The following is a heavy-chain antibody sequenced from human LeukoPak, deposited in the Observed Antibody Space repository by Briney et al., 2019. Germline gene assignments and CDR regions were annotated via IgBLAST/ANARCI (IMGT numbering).Heavy chain of an antibody. Sequence: SENLSLSCTVSGGSISSSSYYWGWIRQPPGKGLEWIGYIYYSGSTNYNPSLKSRVTISVDTSKNQFSLKLSSVTAADTAVYYCARRVYGGNARCCYFDYWGQGTLVTVSS. CDR3: ARRVYGGNARCCYFDY. CDR2: IYYSGST. CDR1: GGSISSSSYY. V-gene: IGHV4-61*05. J-gene: IGHJ4*02. D-gene: IGHD4-23*01.